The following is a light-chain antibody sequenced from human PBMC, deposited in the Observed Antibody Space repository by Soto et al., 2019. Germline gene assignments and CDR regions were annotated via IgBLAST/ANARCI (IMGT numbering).Light chain of an antibody. CDR3: QQLNSYPNT. Sequence: DIQLTQSPSFLSASVGDRVTITCRASQGISSYLAWYQQKPGKAPKLLIYAASTLQSGVPSRFSGSGSGTEFSLTISNLQPEDFATYYCQQLNSYPNTFGQGTKPEIK. CDR1: QGISSY. CDR2: AAS. J-gene: IGKJ2*01. V-gene: IGKV1-9*01.